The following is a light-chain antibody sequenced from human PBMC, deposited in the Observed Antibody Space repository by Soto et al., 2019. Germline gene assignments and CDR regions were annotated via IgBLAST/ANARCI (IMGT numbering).Light chain of an antibody. Sequence: DIQLTQSPSFLSASVGGRVTITCRASQGISSYLAWYQQKPGKAPKLLIYAASTLQSGVPSRFSGSGSGTEFTLTISSLQPDDFATYYCQQYNSYSTFGQGTRLQ. CDR3: QQYNSYST. CDR2: AAS. CDR1: QGISSY. J-gene: IGKJ5*01. V-gene: IGKV1-9*01.